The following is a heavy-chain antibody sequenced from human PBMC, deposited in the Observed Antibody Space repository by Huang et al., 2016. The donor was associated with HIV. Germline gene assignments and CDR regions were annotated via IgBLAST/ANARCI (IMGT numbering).Heavy chain of an antibody. Sequence: QLLLQESGPGLVKPSEALALTCAVSGGSIRSSDYHWGWIRQPPGKGLEGIGRIDYEERTQYSPSLKRRVTRAVDTSKNRFFLNLTSMTAADTAVYYCARHREGPVAYYSGWGSHLNYMDVWGRGRTVVVSS. CDR2: IDYEERT. J-gene: IGHJ6*03. CDR3: ARHREGPVAYYSGWGSHLNYMDV. CDR1: GGSIRSSDYH. D-gene: IGHD3-10*01. V-gene: IGHV4-39*01.